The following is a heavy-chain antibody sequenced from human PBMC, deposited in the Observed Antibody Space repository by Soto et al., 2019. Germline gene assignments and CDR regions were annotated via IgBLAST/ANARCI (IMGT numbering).Heavy chain of an antibody. CDR3: ARHYIPYYGDYYGMDV. CDR1: GYSLTSYW. J-gene: IGHJ6*02. D-gene: IGHD4-17*01. Sequence: EVQLVQSGAEVKKPGESLRISCKGSGYSLTSYWISWVRQMPGKGLEWMGRIDPSDSYTNYTPSFRGHVTITADKSIRTAYLQWSSLKDSDTAMYYCARHYIPYYGDYYGMDVWGQGTTVTVSS. CDR2: IDPSDSYT. V-gene: IGHV5-10-1*01.